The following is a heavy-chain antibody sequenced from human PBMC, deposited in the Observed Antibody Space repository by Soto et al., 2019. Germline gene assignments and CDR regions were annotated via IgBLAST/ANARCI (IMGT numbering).Heavy chain of an antibody. CDR1: GGSLSNYG. CDR2: IIPVFGTP. V-gene: IGHV1-69*12. J-gene: IGHJ6*02. CDR3: ARGEATKIVVTTYYAMDV. D-gene: IGHD3-22*01. Sequence: QVQLVQSGAEVKKPGSSVKVSCKASGGSLSNYGISWVRQAPGQGLEWMGAIIPVFGTPNYAQKFQDRVTITADESTTTVYMEVRRLTSEDTAVYYCARGEATKIVVTTYYAMDVWGQGTTVTVSS.